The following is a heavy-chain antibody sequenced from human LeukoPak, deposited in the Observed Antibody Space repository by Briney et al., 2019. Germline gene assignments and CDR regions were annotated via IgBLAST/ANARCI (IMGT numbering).Heavy chain of an antibody. V-gene: IGHV1-2*02. CDR1: GYTFTGYY. J-gene: IGHJ4*02. CDR3: ARDIPLSGYDSTCFDY. Sequence: ASVKVSCKASGYTFTGYYMHWVRQAPGQGLEWMGWINPNSGGTNYAQKFQGRVTMTRDTSISTAYMELSRLRSDDTAVYYCARDIPLSGYDSTCFDYWGQGTLVTVSS. D-gene: IGHD5-12*01. CDR2: INPNSGGT.